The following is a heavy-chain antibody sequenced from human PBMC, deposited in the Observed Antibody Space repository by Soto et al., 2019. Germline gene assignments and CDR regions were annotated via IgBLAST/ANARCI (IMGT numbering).Heavy chain of an antibody. Sequence: QVQLVQSGAEVKKPGASVKVSCKASGYTFTSYDINWVRQATGQGLEWMGWMNPNSGNTGYAQKFQGGETMTRNTDKSTADKELSSLRDEDTAVDYWAREVGATRVDDWGQGTTVTV. V-gene: IGHV1-8*01. CDR1: GYTFTSYD. CDR3: AREVGATRVDD. D-gene: IGHD1-26*01. J-gene: IGHJ6*02. CDR2: MNPNSGNT.